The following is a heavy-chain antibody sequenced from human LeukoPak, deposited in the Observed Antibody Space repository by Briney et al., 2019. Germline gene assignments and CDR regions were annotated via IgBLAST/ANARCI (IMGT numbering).Heavy chain of an antibody. Sequence: ASVKVSCKASGYTLTSYGISWVRQAPGQGLEWMGWISAYNGNTNYAQKLQGRVTMTTDTSTSTAYMELRSLRSDDTAVYYCARSIGVGDYYYYMDVWGKGTTVTVSS. CDR2: ISAYNGNT. CDR1: GYTLTSYG. D-gene: IGHD3-10*01. CDR3: ARSIGVGDYYYYMDV. V-gene: IGHV1-18*01. J-gene: IGHJ6*03.